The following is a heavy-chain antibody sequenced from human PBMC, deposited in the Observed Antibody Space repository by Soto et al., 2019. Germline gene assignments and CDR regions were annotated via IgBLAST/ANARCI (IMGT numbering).Heavy chain of an antibody. CDR1: GGSISSYY. CDR3: ARAWGGHVEDY. Sequence: SETLSLTCTVSGGSISSYYWSWIRQPPGKGLEWIGYIYYSGSTNYNPTLKSRVTISVDTSKNQFSLKLSSVTAADTAVYYCARAWGGHVEDYWGQGTLVTVSS. J-gene: IGHJ4*02. CDR2: IYYSGST. D-gene: IGHD3-16*01. V-gene: IGHV4-59*01.